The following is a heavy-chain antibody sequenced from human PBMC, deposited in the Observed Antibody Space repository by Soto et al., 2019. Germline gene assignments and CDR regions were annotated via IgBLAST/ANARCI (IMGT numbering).Heavy chain of an antibody. D-gene: IGHD5-12*01. Sequence: QVQLVQSGAEVKKPGSSVKVSCEASGGTFSSYAISWVRQAPGQGLEWMGGIIPIFGTANYAQKFQGRVTITADESTSTAYMELSSLRSEDTAVYYCARDPFSFGGYDYSRFDYWGQGTLVTVSS. CDR2: IIPIFGTA. J-gene: IGHJ4*02. CDR3: ARDPFSFGGYDYSRFDY. CDR1: GGTFSSYA. V-gene: IGHV1-69*01.